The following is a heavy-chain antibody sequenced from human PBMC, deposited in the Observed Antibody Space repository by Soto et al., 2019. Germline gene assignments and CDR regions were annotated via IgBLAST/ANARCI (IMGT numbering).Heavy chain of an antibody. CDR1: GGSISSYY. CDR3: ARESFYDSGGFHGYDY. V-gene: IGHV4-59*01. D-gene: IGHD3-22*01. J-gene: IGHJ4*02. CDR2: IYYSGST. Sequence: SETLSLTCTVSGGSISSYYWSWIRQPPGKGLEWIGYIYYSGSTNYNPSLKSRVTISVDTSKNQFSLKLSSVTAADTAVYYCARESFYDSGGFHGYDYWGQGTLVTVSS.